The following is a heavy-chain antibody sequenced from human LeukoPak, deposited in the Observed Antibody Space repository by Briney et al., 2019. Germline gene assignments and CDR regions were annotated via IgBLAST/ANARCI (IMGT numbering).Heavy chain of an antibody. CDR3: ARYYYGSGSYYIFDY. CDR2: IIPIFGTA. D-gene: IGHD3-10*01. J-gene: IGHJ4*02. V-gene: IGHV1-69*01. CDR1: GGTFSSYA. Sequence: GASVTVSCKASGGTFSSYAISWVRQAPGQGLEWMGGIIPIFGTANYAQKFQGRVTITADESTSTAYMELSSLRSEDTAVYYCARYYYGSGSYYIFDYWGQGTLVTVSS.